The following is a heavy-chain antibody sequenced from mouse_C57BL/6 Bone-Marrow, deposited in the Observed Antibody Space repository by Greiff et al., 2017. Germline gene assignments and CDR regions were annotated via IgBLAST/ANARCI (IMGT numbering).Heavy chain of an antibody. CDR2: LWGDGST. CDR1: GFSLTSYG. CDR3: APAYYSTNYAMDY. D-gene: IGHD2-5*01. V-gene: IGHV2-3*01. J-gene: IGHJ4*01. Sequence: VMLVGSGPGLGAPSQSLAITCTVSGFSLTSYGVSWVRQPPGKGLEWLGVLWGDGSTNYHSALISRLSISKDNSNRQVFLKLNRLQADDAAPYYCAPAYYSTNYAMDYWGQGTSVTVSS.